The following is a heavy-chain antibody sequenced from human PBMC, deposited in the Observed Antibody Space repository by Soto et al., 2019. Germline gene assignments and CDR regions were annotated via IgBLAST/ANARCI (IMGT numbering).Heavy chain of an antibody. D-gene: IGHD6-6*01. Sequence: PGGSLRLSCAASGFTFSSYAMSWVRQAPGKGLERVSAISGSGGSTYYADSVKGRFTISRDNSKNTLYLQMTSQRAEDTAVYYCAKEFGSGGRLRSSLDYWGQGTLVTVSS. J-gene: IGHJ4*02. V-gene: IGHV3-23*01. CDR3: AKEFGSGGRLRSSLDY. CDR2: ISGSGGST. CDR1: GFTFSSYA.